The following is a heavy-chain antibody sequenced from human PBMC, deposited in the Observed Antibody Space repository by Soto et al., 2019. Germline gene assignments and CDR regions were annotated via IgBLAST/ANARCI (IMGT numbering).Heavy chain of an antibody. CDR1: GFTFSSYG. J-gene: IGHJ4*02. D-gene: IGHD6-13*01. CDR3: AKDTYSSSWYAFDY. CDR2: ISYDGSNK. Sequence: QVQLVESGGGVVQPGRSLRFSCAASGFTFSSYGMHWVRQAPGKGLEWVAVISYDGSNKYYADSVKGRFTISRDNSKNTLYLQMNSLRAEDTAVYYCAKDTYSSSWYAFDYWGQGTLVTVSS. V-gene: IGHV3-30*18.